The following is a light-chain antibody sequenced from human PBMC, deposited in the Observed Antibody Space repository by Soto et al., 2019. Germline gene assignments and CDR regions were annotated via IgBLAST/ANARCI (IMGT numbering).Light chain of an antibody. Sequence: EIALTQSPATLSLSPGERATLSCRASQSVSSYLAWYQQKPGQAPRLLIYDASNRATGIPARFSGSGSGTDFTLTISSLEPEDFAVYYCQQYNNWPRTFGQGTKVDIK. J-gene: IGKJ1*01. CDR3: QQYNNWPRT. CDR2: DAS. CDR1: QSVSSY. V-gene: IGKV3-11*01.